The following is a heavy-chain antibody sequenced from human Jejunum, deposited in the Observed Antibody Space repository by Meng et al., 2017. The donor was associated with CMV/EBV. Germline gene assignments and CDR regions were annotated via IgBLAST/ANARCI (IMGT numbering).Heavy chain of an antibody. Sequence: QVQLQESGPGLGKPSQTLSLTCSVSGGSIGSGDYYWSWIRQPPGKGLEWIGYIHDTGSTYYNPSLKSRVDISLGTSRNHFSLTLSSVTAEDTAMYLCARGSIFVSFDSWGQGTLVTVSS. CDR3: ARGSIFVSFDS. CDR1: GGSIGSGDYY. J-gene: IGHJ4*02. D-gene: IGHD3-3*01. CDR2: IHDTGST. V-gene: IGHV4-30-4*08.